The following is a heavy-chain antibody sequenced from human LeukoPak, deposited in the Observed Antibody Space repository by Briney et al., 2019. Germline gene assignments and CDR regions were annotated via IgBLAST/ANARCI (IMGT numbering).Heavy chain of an antibody. V-gene: IGHV5-51*01. Sequence: GESLKISCQTSGYSFTNYWIGWVRQMPGKGLEWMGIIYPGDSDSRYSPSCQGQVTISADKSVSTAYLQWSSLRASDTAIYYCARASTDNAGWHRGSFDYWGQGTLVTVSS. CDR2: IYPGDSDS. CDR3: ARASTDNAGWHRGSFDY. J-gene: IGHJ4*02. D-gene: IGHD6-19*01. CDR1: GYSFTNYW.